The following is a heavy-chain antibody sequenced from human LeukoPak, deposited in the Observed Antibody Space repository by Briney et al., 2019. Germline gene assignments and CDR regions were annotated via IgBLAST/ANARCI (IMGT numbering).Heavy chain of an antibody. Sequence: GESLKISCKGSGYSYSTYWIGWVRQMPGKGLEWMGIIYPGDSDPKYSPSFQGQVTISADKSISTAYLQWSSLKASDTAMYYCARVDSGSHLRAFDIWGQGTMVTVPS. CDR1: GYSYSTYW. J-gene: IGHJ3*02. CDR3: ARVDSGSHLRAFDI. CDR2: IYPGDSDP. D-gene: IGHD1-26*01. V-gene: IGHV5-51*01.